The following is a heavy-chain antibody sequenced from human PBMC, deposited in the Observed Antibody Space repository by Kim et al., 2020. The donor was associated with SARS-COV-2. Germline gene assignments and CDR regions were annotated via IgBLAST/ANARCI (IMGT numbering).Heavy chain of an antibody. Sequence: ADSVTGRLTISRDNSKNTLYLQMNSLGAEDTAVYYCARDAVGATNLGMDVWGQGTTVTVSS. V-gene: IGHV3-30*07. J-gene: IGHJ6*02. CDR3: ARDAVGATNLGMDV. D-gene: IGHD1-26*01.